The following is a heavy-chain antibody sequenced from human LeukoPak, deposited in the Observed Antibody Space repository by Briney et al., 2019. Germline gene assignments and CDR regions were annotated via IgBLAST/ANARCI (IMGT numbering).Heavy chain of an antibody. CDR3: ARRGSGLNWFDP. V-gene: IGHV4-39*01. J-gene: IGHJ5*02. Sequence: SSESLSLTCSVFGGSIIISSFYWGWILHPPGKGLEWIGRVYYSGSTYYNPSLKSRVTISVDTSKNQFFLKLSSVTAPDTAVYYCARRGSGLNWFDPWGQGTLVTVSS. CDR1: GGSIIISSFY. D-gene: IGHD3-16*01. CDR2: VYYSGST.